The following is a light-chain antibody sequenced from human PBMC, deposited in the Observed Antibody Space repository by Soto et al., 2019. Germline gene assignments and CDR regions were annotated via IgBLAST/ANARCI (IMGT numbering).Light chain of an antibody. V-gene: IGKV3-20*01. CDR3: QQYGDSPRS. J-gene: IGKJ1*01. Sequence: IVVKQSPGALSLSPGERATLSCRASRSLSSDYLAWYQQKPGQAPRLLFYPASRRATGTPDRFSVSGSGTDFTLTISRLEPGDFAVYYCQQYGDSPRSFGQGTKVDIK. CDR1: RSLSSDY. CDR2: PAS.